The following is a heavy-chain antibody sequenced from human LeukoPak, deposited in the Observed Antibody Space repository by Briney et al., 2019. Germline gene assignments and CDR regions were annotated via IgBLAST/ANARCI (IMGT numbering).Heavy chain of an antibody. J-gene: IGHJ4*02. V-gene: IGHV3-21*01. D-gene: IGHD2-2*01. CDR2: ISDRGTYI. Sequence: GGSLRLSCTASGFTFSTYSMNWVRQAQGKGLEWVASISDRGTYIYYADSVKGRFTISRDNAKNSLYLQMNSLRAEDTAVYYCANHLACGSTSCPPFDSWGQGTLITVSS. CDR1: GFTFSTYS. CDR3: ANHLACGSTSCPPFDS.